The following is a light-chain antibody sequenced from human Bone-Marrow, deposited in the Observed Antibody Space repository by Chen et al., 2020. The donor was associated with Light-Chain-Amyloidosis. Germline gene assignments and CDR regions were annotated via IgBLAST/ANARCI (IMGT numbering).Light chain of an antibody. CDR1: QTISSNY. CDR3: QQYGTSPLT. J-gene: IGKJ4*01. CDR2: GSS. V-gene: IGKV3-20*01. Sequence: IVLTQSPGPLSLSPGEGANLSCRASQTISSNYLTWYQQKFGQDPRLLIYGSSRRATGIPDRFTGSGSGTDFTLTINRLEPEEFAMYYCQQYGTSPLTFGGGTKVEIK.